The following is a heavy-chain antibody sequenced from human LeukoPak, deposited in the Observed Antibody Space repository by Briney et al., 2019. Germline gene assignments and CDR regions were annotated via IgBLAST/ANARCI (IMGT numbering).Heavy chain of an antibody. CDR1: GFTFSSYA. J-gene: IGHJ4*02. CDR3: AKVSLYYYDSSGYPSPDY. Sequence: PGGSLRLSCIASGFTFSSYAMSWVRQAPGKGLEWVSAISGSAGNTYCADSVKGRFTISRDNSKNTLYLQMNSLRVGDTAVYYCAKVSLYYYDSSGYPSPDYWGQGTLVTVSS. V-gene: IGHV3-23*01. D-gene: IGHD3-22*01. CDR2: ISGSAGNT.